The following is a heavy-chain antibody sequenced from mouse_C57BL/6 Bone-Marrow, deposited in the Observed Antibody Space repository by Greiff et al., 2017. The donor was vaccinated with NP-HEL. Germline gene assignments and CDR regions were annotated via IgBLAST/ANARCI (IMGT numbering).Heavy chain of an antibody. Sequence: EVKLVESGGGLVKPGGSLKLSCAASGITFSSYAMSWVRQTPEKRLEWVATISDGGSYTYYPDNVKGRFTISRDNAKNNLYLQMSHLKSEDTAMYYCARGEMVTTGYYFDYWGQRTTLTVSS. V-gene: IGHV5-4*03. CDR1: GITFSSYA. CDR2: ISDGGSYT. CDR3: ARGEMVTTGYYFDY. D-gene: IGHD2-2*01. J-gene: IGHJ2*01.